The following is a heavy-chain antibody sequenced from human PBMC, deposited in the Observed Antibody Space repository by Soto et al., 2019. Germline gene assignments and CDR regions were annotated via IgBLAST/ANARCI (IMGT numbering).Heavy chain of an antibody. V-gene: IGHV5-51*01. D-gene: IGHD3-9*01. CDR2: INPADSDT. Sequence: GESLKISCKGSGYSFTNYWIGWVRQMPGKGLEWMGIINPADSDTRYSPSFQGQVTVSVDKSISTAYLQRGSLKASDTAMYYCVRPDSTGYYAHWGQGTPVTVSS. J-gene: IGHJ4*02. CDR1: GYSFTNYW. CDR3: VRPDSTGYYAH.